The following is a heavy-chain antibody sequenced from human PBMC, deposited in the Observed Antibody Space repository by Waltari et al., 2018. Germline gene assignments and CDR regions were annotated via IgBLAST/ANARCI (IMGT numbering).Heavy chain of an antibody. CDR1: EFTFSNYA. CDR3: AKNHLVRGIIYDFDY. CDR2: VSDGGDHR. J-gene: IGHJ4*02. D-gene: IGHD3-10*01. Sequence: EVQLLESGGGLVQPGGSLRLSCAASEFTFSNYALSWAGQAPGKGLEWVSSVSDGGDHRYYADSVKGRFTISRDNSKNTLSLQMNVLRAEDTAIYYCAKNHLVRGIIYDFDYWGQGTLVSVSS. V-gene: IGHV3-23*01.